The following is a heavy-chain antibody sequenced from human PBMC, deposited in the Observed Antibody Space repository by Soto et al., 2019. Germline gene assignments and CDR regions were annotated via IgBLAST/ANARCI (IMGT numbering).Heavy chain of an antibody. D-gene: IGHD7-27*01. Sequence: GGSLRLSCAASGFTFSGSAMHWVRQASGKGLEWVGRIRSKANSYATAYAASVKGRFTISRDDSKNTAYLQMNSLKTEDTAVYYCTSKPELGFRPMDAFDIWGQGTMVTVSS. CDR1: GFTFSGSA. V-gene: IGHV3-73*01. CDR2: IRSKANSYAT. J-gene: IGHJ3*02. CDR3: TSKPELGFRPMDAFDI.